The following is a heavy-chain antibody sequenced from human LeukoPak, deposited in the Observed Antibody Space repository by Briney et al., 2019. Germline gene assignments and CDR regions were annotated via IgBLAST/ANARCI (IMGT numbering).Heavy chain of an antibody. CDR1: GFTFSSYK. V-gene: IGHV3-48*03. D-gene: IGHD1-26*01. CDR3: AREFGGSYHQFDY. CDR2: IISSGSTT. J-gene: IGHJ4*02. Sequence: GGSLRLSRAASGFTFSSYKMKWVRQAPGKGLEWVSYIISSGSTTNYADSVKGRFAISRDNGKSSLYLEMNSLRAEDTAVYYCAREFGGSYHQFDYWGQGTLVTVSS.